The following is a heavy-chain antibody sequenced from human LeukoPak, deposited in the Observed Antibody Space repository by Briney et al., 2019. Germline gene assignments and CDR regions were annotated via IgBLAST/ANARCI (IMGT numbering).Heavy chain of an antibody. CDR1: GFAFETYT. J-gene: IGHJ4*02. D-gene: IGHD5-12*01. CDR3: AKGLFSGYDKYLDS. CDR2: ISSTSSDI. V-gene: IGHV3-21*04. Sequence: GGSLRLSCVASGFAFETYTMNWVRQAPGKGLEWVSFISSTSSDINYVDSVRDRFTISRDNAKNSLFLQMDSLRVEDTAVYYCAKGLFSGYDKYLDSWGQGTLVTVSS.